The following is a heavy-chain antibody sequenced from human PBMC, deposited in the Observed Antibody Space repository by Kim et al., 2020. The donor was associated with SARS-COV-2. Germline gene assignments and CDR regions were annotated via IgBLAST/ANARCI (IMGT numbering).Heavy chain of an antibody. V-gene: IGHV3-15*01. CDR1: GIPFSNAW. J-gene: IGHJ4*02. CDR3: TTVSMR. D-gene: IGHD3-16*01. Sequence: GGSLRLSCAVSGIPFSNAWFNWVRQAPGKGLEWVCRIKSRSDGGTGDLAAPVKGRFAISRDDSKNMLYLVMNSLRTDDSGVYYCTTVSMRWGQGTLVIVS. CDR2: IKSRSDGGTG.